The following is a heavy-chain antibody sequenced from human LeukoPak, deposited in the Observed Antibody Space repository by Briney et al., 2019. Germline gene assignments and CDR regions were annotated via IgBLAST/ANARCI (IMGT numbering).Heavy chain of an antibody. CDR3: AKAQYCGGDCYSGYYFDY. CDR1: GFTFSSYA. D-gene: IGHD2-21*01. CDR2: ISGSGGST. V-gene: IGHV3-23*01. Sequence: GGSLRLSCAASGFTFSSYAMSWVRQAPGKGGEGVLAISGSGGSTYYADSVKGRFTISRDNSKNTLYLQMNSLRAEDTAVYYCAKAQYCGGDCYSGYYFDYWGQGTLVTVSS. J-gene: IGHJ4*02.